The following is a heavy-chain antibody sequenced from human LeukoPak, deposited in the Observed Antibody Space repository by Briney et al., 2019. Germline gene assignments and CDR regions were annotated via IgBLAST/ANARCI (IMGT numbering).Heavy chain of an antibody. V-gene: IGHV3-30*02. CDR3: AKGTGPTADYYMDV. CDR1: GFTFSSYG. CDR2: IPKDGNDK. D-gene: IGHD1-7*01. Sequence: GGSLRLSCAASGFTFSSYGMHWVRQAPGKGLEWVAYIPKDGNDKFYADSVKGRFTISRDNSKNTLYLQMNSLRAEDTAVYYCAKGTGPTADYYMDVWGKGTTVTVSS. J-gene: IGHJ6*03.